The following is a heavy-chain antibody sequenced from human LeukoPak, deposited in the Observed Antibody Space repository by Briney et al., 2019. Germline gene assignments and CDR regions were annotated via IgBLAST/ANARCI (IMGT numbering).Heavy chain of an antibody. CDR3: ARQTVVTPGAFDI. V-gene: IGHV4-38-2*02. J-gene: IGHJ3*02. Sequence: SETLSLTCTVSDYSISSGYYWGWVRQPPGKGLEWIGSIYHSGSTYYNPSLKSRVTISVDTSKNQFSLKLSSVTAADTAVYYCARQTVVTPGAFDIWGQGTMVTVSS. CDR1: DYSISSGYY. D-gene: IGHD4-23*01. CDR2: IYHSGST.